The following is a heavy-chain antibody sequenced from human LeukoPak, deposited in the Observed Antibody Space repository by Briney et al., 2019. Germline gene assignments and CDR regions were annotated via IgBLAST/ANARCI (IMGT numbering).Heavy chain of an antibody. Sequence: PSETLSLTCAVYGGSFSGYYWSWIRQPPGKGLEWIGEINHSGSTNYNPSLKSRVTISVDTSKNQFSLKLSSVTAADTAVYYCARRVAAIKWPWFDPWGQRTLVTVSS. CDR2: INHSGST. CDR3: ARRVAAIKWPWFDP. J-gene: IGHJ5*02. CDR1: GGSFSGYY. D-gene: IGHD2-2*02. V-gene: IGHV4-34*01.